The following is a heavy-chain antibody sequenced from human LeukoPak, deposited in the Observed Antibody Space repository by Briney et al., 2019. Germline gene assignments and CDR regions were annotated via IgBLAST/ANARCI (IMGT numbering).Heavy chain of an antibody. V-gene: IGHV3-23*01. J-gene: IGHJ4*02. CDR3: AKASVGAIGGYFDY. CDR1: AFTFNNYW. D-gene: IGHD1-26*01. Sequence: GGSLRLSCVASAFTFNNYWTHWVRQAPGKGLEWVSGIGDSGGSTYYADSVKGRFTISRDNSKNTLYLQMNSLRAEDTAVYYCAKASVGAIGGYFDYWGQGTLVIVSS. CDR2: IGDSGGST.